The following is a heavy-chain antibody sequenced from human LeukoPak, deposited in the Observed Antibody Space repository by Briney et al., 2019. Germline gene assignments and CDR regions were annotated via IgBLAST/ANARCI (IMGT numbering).Heavy chain of an antibody. Sequence: SETLSLTCTVSGGSISSSSYYWGWIRQPPGKGLEWIGSIYYCGSTYYNPSLKSRVTISVDTSKNQFSLKLSSVTAADTAVYYCARDSSTAIDYWGQGTLVTVSS. CDR3: ARDSSTAIDY. D-gene: IGHD6-6*01. CDR1: GGSISSSSYY. J-gene: IGHJ4*02. CDR2: IYYCGST. V-gene: IGHV4-39*07.